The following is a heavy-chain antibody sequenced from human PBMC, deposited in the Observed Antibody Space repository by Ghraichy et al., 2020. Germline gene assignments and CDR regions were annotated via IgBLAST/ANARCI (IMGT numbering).Heavy chain of an antibody. D-gene: IGHD2-15*01. CDR2: VTSYNGNK. Sequence: ASVKVSCRASGFTFTNYGISWVRQAPGQVLEWMGWVTSYNGNKNNAHSLQGRVTLTASGDTAYMELNSLTSDDTAVYYCARVQCDSGTCYDYYYYGMDVWGQGTTVTVSS. CDR3: ARVQCDSGTCYDYYYYGMDV. J-gene: IGHJ6*02. V-gene: IGHV1-18*04. CDR1: GFTFTNYG.